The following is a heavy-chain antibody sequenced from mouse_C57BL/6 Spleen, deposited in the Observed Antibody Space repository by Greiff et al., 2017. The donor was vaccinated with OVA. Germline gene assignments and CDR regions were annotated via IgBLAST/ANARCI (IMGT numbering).Heavy chain of an antibody. CDR3: ARGPSYYYGSSSAWFAY. Sequence: EVQGVESEGGLVQPGSSMKLSCTASGFTFSDYYMAWVRQVPEKGLEWVANINYDGSSTYYLDSLKSRFIISRDNAKNILYLQMSSLKSEDTATYYCARGPSYYYGSSSAWFAYWGQGTLVTVSA. V-gene: IGHV5-16*01. CDR1: GFTFSDYY. D-gene: IGHD1-1*01. CDR2: INYDGSST. J-gene: IGHJ3*01.